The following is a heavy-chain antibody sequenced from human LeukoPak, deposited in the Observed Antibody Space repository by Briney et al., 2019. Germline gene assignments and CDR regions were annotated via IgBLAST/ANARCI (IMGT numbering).Heavy chain of an antibody. Sequence: SETLSLTCTVSGGSIGYDYWSWIRQHPGKGLEWIGYIYYSGSTYYNPSLKSRVTISVDTSKNQFSLKLSSVTAADTAVYYCARAEAAVFDPWGQGTLVTVSS. V-gene: IGHV4-59*06. D-gene: IGHD6-13*01. CDR1: GGSIGYDY. J-gene: IGHJ5*02. CDR3: ARAEAAVFDP. CDR2: IYYSGST.